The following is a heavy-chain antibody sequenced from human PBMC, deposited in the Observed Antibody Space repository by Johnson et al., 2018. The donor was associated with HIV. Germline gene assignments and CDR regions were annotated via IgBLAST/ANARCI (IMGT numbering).Heavy chain of an antibody. CDR3: AKDRRDVYTSLGAFDI. CDR2: IKQDGSEK. V-gene: IGHV3-7*01. Sequence: MQLVESGGGLVKPGGSLILSCAASGFNFSGYWMSWVRQAPGKGLEWVANIKQDGSEKYYVDSVKGRFTISRDNAKNSLYLQMNSLRAEDTAVYYCAKDRRDVYTSLGAFDIWGQGTLVTVSS. CDR1: GFNFSGYW. J-gene: IGHJ3*02. D-gene: IGHD5-24*01.